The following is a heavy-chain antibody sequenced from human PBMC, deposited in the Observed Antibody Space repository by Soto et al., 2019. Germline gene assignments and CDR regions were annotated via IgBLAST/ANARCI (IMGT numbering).Heavy chain of an antibody. Sequence: QVQLLQSGTEVKEPGASVKVSCKASGYTFTSFDISWVRQAPGQGLEWVGWPTASNTHTNYAQKPQGRVTMTTDTSTTTAYMELRSLRSDDTAIYYCARGGYSSGYHYWGQGTLVTVSS. D-gene: IGHD3-22*01. CDR1: GYTFTSFD. V-gene: IGHV1-18*04. J-gene: IGHJ4*02. CDR3: ARGGYSSGYHY. CDR2: PTASNTHT.